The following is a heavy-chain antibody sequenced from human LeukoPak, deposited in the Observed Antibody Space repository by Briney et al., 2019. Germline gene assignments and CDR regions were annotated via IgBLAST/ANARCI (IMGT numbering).Heavy chain of an antibody. D-gene: IGHD3-10*01. V-gene: IGHV3-64*01. CDR1: GFTFSSYA. CDR3: ARGGVRGVIVWLYYFDY. Sequence: GGSLRLSCAASGFTFSSYAMHWVRQAPGKGLEYVSAISSNGGSTYYANSVKGRFTISRDNSKNTLYLQMGSLRAEDMAVYYCARGGVRGVIVWLYYFDYWGQGTLVTVSS. CDR2: ISSNGGST. J-gene: IGHJ4*02.